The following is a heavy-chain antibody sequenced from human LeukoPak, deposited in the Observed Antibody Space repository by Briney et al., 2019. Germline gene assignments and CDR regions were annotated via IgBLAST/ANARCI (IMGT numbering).Heavy chain of an antibody. D-gene: IGHD2-2*01. CDR1: GGSISSGGYS. V-gene: IGHV4-30-2*01. J-gene: IGHJ5*02. CDR2: IYHSGST. CDR3: ARYCSSTSCHNWFDP. Sequence: SETLSLTCAVSGGSISSGGYSWSWIRQPPGKGLEWIGYIYHSGSTYYNPSLKSRVTISVDRSKNQFSLKLSSVTAADTAVYYCARYCSSTSCHNWFDPWGQGTLVTVSS.